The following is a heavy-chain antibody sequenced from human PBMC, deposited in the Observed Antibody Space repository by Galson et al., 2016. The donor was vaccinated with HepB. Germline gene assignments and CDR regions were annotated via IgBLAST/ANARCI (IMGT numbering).Heavy chain of an antibody. D-gene: IGHD1-1*01. CDR1: GYSFSSHW. V-gene: IGHV5-51*03. J-gene: IGHJ6*02. CDR3: ARRTERDYYGVDV. CDR2: IYAGDSDT. Sequence: QSGAEVKKPGESLKISCKDSGYSFSSHWIGWVRQMPGKGLEWMGMIYAGDSDTRYSPSFQGQVNISADMSIKTAYLQWSSLKASDTAIYYCARRTERDYYGVDVWGQGTTVTVSS.